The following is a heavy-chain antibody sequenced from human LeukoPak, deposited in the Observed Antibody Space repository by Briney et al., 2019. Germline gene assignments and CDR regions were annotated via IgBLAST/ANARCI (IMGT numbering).Heavy chain of an antibody. CDR2: INPNSGGT. Sequence: GASVKVSCKASGYTFTGYYMHWVRPAPGQGLEWMGWINPNSGGTNYAEKFQGRVTMTRDTSISTAYMELSRLRSDDTAVYCCARRGNAKQWLEFDYWGQGTLVTVSS. D-gene: IGHD6-19*01. CDR3: ARRGNAKQWLEFDY. J-gene: IGHJ4*02. CDR1: GYTFTGYY. V-gene: IGHV1-2*02.